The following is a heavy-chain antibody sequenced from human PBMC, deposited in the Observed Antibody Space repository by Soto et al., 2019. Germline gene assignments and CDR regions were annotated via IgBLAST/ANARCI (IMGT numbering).Heavy chain of an antibody. CDR2: ISGSGGST. CDR3: AKDPGLVLAATLYYDGMSF. J-gene: IGHJ6*02. V-gene: IGHV3-23*01. CDR1: GFTFSRYA. D-gene: IGHD2-15*01. Sequence: GGSLRLSCAASGFTFSRYAMSWVRQAPGKGLEWVSAISGSGGSTYYADSVKGRFTISRDNSKNTLYLQMNSLRAEDTAVYYCAKDPGLVLAATLYYDGMSFWGQGTTVTVSS.